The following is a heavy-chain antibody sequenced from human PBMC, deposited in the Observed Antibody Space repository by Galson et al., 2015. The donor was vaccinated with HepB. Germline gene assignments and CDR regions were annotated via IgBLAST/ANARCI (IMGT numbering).Heavy chain of an antibody. CDR1: GGTFSSYT. Sequence: SVKVSCKASGGTFSSYTISWVRQAPGQGLEWMGRIIPIPGIANYAQKFQGRVTITADKSTSTAYMELSSLRSEDTAVYYCARSDSYGTEDYWGQGTLVTVSS. J-gene: IGHJ4*02. V-gene: IGHV1-69*02. CDR3: ARSDSYGTEDY. CDR2: IIPIPGIA. D-gene: IGHD5-18*01.